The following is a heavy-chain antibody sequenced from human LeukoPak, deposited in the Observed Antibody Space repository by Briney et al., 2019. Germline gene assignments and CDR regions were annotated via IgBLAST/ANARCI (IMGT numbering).Heavy chain of an antibody. D-gene: IGHD6-13*01. CDR1: GGTFSSYA. CDR2: INAGNGNT. V-gene: IGHV1-3*01. Sequence: ASVKVSCKASGGTFSSYAISWVRQAPGQRLEWMGWINAGNGNTKYSQKFQGRVTITRDTSASTAYMELSSLRSEDTAVYYCGRWGIAAQYWGQGTLVTVSS. CDR3: GRWGIAAQY. J-gene: IGHJ4*02.